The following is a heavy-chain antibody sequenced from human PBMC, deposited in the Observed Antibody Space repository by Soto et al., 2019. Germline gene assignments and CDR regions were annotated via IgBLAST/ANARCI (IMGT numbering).Heavy chain of an antibody. J-gene: IGHJ6*03. V-gene: IGHV1-69*02. CDR3: SSSLRSPYYMDV. Sequence: SVKVSCKASGGTFSSYTISWVRQAPGQGLEWMGRIIPILGIANYAQKFQGRVTITADKSTSTAYMELSSLRSEDTAVYDGSSSLRSPYYMDVWGKGTTVTVSS. CDR1: GGTFSSYT. CDR2: IIPILGIA.